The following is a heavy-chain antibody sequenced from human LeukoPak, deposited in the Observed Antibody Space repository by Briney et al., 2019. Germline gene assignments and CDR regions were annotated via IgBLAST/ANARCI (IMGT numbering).Heavy chain of an antibody. CDR1: GGSISSYY. Sequence: SETLSLTCTVSGGSISSYYWNWIRQPPGKGLEWIGFIYYSGTTNYNPSLKSRVTISVDTSKNQFSLRLSSVTAADTAVYYCARGGSYVWGSYRLKSWFDPWGQGTLVTVSS. CDR2: IYYSGTT. J-gene: IGHJ5*02. D-gene: IGHD3-16*02. CDR3: ARGGSYVWGSYRLKSWFDP. V-gene: IGHV4-59*01.